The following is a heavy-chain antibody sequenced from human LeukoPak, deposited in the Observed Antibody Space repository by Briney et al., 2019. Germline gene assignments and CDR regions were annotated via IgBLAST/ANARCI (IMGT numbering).Heavy chain of an antibody. V-gene: IGHV4-59*12. CDR1: GGSISGYY. D-gene: IGHD2-15*01. CDR2: LYYMRGA. CDR3: ARGPRQGYCSGGSCYGPLPN. J-gene: IGHJ4*02. Sequence: SETLSLTCTVSGGSISGYYWSWSRQPPGKGVEWIGNLYYMRGAWYKSSLKSRVTISVDTSKNQFSLKLSSVTAADTAVYYCARGPRQGYCSGGSCYGPLPNWGQGTLVTVSS.